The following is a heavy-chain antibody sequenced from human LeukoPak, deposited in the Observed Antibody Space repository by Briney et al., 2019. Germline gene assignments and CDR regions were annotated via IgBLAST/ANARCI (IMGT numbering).Heavy chain of an antibody. CDR1: GFTFSGSA. CDR2: IRSKANSYAT. D-gene: IGHD6-13*01. V-gene: IGHV3-73*01. J-gene: IGHJ4*02. CDR3: TRSRREMGDRSIAAAGTFSDY. Sequence: PGGSPRLSCAASGFTFSGSAMHWVRQASGKGLEWVGRIRSKANSYATAYAASVKGRFTISRDDSKNTAYLQMNSLKTEDTAVYYCTRSRREMGDRSIAAAGTFSDYWGQGTLVAVSS.